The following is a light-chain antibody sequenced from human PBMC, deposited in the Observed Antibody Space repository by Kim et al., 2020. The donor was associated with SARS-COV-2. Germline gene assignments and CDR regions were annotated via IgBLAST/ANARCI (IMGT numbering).Light chain of an antibody. CDR1: QSVSSY. J-gene: IGKJ4*01. Sequence: SLSPGERATRSCRASQSVSSYLAWYQQKPGQAPRLLIYDASNRATGIPARFSGSGSGTDFTLTISSLEPEDFAVYYCQHRSNWPTFGGGTKVDIK. CDR2: DAS. CDR3: QHRSNWPT. V-gene: IGKV3-11*01.